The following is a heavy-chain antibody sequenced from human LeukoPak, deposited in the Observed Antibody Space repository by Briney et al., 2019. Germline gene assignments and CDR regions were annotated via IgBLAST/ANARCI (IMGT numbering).Heavy chain of an antibody. CDR2: IIPIFGTA. D-gene: IGHD1-26*01. J-gene: IGHJ3*02. V-gene: IGHV1-69*13. CDR1: GGTFSSYA. CDR3: ARGGSYLSAFDI. Sequence: SVKVSCKASGGTFSSYAISWVRQAPGQGLEWMGGIIPIFGTANYAQKFQGRVTITADESTSTAYMELSSLRSEDTAVYYCARGGSYLSAFDIWGQGTMVTVSS.